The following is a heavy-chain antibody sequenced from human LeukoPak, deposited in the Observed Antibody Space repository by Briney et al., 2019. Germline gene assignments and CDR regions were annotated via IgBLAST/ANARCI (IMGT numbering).Heavy chain of an antibody. V-gene: IGHV1-2*02. CDR1: GYTFTGYY. D-gene: IGHD3-22*01. CDR2: INPNSGGT. J-gene: IGHJ4*02. Sequence: ASVKVSCKASGYTFTGYYMHWVRQAPGQGLEWMGWINPNSGGTNYAQKFQGRVTMTRDTSISTAYMELSRLRSDDTAVYYCARALPTYYYDSSGHTRGFDYWGQGTLVTVSS. CDR3: ARALPTYYYDSSGHTRGFDY.